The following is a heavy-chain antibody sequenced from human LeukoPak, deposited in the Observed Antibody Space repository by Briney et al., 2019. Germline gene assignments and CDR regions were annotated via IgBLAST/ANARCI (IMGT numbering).Heavy chain of an antibody. CDR1: GFTFSGSA. J-gene: IGHJ4*02. Sequence: PGGSLRLCCAASGFTFSGSAMHWVRQAAGKGLEWVGRIRSKANSYATAYAASVKGRFTISRDDSKNTAYLQMNSLKTEDTAVYYCTWYYDILTGYYFDYWGQGTLVTVSS. D-gene: IGHD3-9*01. CDR3: TWYYDILTGYYFDY. CDR2: IRSKANSYAT. V-gene: IGHV3-73*01.